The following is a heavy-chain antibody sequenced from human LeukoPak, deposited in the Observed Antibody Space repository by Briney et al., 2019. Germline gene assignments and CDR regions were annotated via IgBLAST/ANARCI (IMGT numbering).Heavy chain of an antibody. CDR2: IVVGSGNT. CDR3: AAGLRFGELHYYYGMDV. V-gene: IGHV1-58*01. D-gene: IGHD3-10*01. Sequence: ASVKVSCKASGFTFTSSAVQWVRQARGQRLEWIGWIVVGSGNTNYAQKFQERVTITRDMSTSTAYMELSSLRSEDTAVYYCAAGLRFGELHYYYGMDVWGQGTMVTVSS. J-gene: IGHJ6*02. CDR1: GFTFTSSA.